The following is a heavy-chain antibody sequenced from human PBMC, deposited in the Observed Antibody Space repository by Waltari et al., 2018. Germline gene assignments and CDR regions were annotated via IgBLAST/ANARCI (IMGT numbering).Heavy chain of an antibody. D-gene: IGHD6-13*01. CDR2: LSGSGGSR. Sequence: EVQLVESGGGLVQPGGSLRLSCAASGFTFSSYAMNWVRQAPGKGLEWVSTLSGSGGSRYYADSVKGRFTISRDNSKNMLYLQMNSLRAEDTAVYYCANSPPFSSSSWYYYFDYWGQGTLVTVSS. V-gene: IGHV3-23*04. CDR3: ANSPPFSSSSWYYYFDY. CDR1: GFTFSSYA. J-gene: IGHJ4*02.